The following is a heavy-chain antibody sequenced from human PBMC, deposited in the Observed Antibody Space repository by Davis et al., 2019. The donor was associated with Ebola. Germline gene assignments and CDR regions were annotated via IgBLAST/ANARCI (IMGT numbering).Heavy chain of an antibody. D-gene: IGHD3-10*01. CDR2: INHSGST. V-gene: IGHV4-34*01. CDR3: ARGGGFGGGGMDV. CDR1: GGSLSGYY. J-gene: IGHJ6*02. Sequence: PGGSLRLSCAVYGGSLSGYYWTWIRQPPGKGLEWIGEINHSGSTNYSPSLKSRVTISVDTSKNQFSLKLSSVTAADTAVYYCARGGGFGGGGMDVWGQGTTVTVSS.